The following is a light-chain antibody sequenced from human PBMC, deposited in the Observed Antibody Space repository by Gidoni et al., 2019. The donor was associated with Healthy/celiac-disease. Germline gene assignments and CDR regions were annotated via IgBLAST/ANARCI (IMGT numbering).Light chain of an antibody. CDR3: AAWDDSLNGVV. J-gene: IGLJ2*01. Sequence: QSVLTPPPSASGTPGQRVTISCSGSSSNIGSNTVNWYQQLPGTAPKLLIYSTNQRPSGVPDRFSGSKSGTSASLAISGLQSEDEADYYWAAWDDSLNGVVFGGGTKLTVL. CDR2: STN. V-gene: IGLV1-44*01. CDR1: SSNIGSNT.